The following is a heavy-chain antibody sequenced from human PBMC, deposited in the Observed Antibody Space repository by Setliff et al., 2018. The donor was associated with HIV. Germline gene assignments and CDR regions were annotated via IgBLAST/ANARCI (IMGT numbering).Heavy chain of an antibody. J-gene: IGHJ4*02. CDR2: IRSQTDGGTI. Sequence: GGSLRLSCAASGFSFGNAWMSWVRQAAGKGLEWVGRIRSQTDGGTIDYAAPVKDRFTISRDDSKSTLYLQMNSLKSEDTALYYCTTGLMTVFGVITDCWGQGALVTVSS. CDR3: TTGLMTVFGVITDC. V-gene: IGHV3-15*01. CDR1: GFSFGNAW. D-gene: IGHD3-3*01.